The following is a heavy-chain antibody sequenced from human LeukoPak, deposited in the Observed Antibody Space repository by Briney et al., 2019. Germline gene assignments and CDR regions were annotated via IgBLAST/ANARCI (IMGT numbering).Heavy chain of an antibody. CDR3: ARSSGWYYYFDY. V-gene: IGHV4-34*01. J-gene: IGHJ4*02. D-gene: IGHD6-19*01. Sequence: PSETLSLTCAVYGGSFSGYYCSWIRQPPGKGLEWIGEINHSGSTNYNPSLKSRVTISVDTSKNQFSLKLSSVTAADTAVYYCARSSGWYYYFDYWGQGTLVTVSS. CDR1: GGSFSGYY. CDR2: INHSGST.